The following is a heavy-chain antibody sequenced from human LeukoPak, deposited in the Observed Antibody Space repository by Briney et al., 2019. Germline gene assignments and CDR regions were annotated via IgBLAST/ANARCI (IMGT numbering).Heavy chain of an antibody. CDR2: IYYGENT. CDR1: GYSISSGYY. Sequence: SETLCLTCTVSGYSISSGYYWGWIRQPPGKGLEWIGNIYYGENTYYNPSLKSRVTISIDTSNNQFYLKLSSLTAADTAVYYCARRDDSSGYHKIFDYWGQGTLVTVSS. D-gene: IGHD3-22*01. J-gene: IGHJ4*02. V-gene: IGHV4-38-2*02. CDR3: ARRDDSSGYHKIFDY.